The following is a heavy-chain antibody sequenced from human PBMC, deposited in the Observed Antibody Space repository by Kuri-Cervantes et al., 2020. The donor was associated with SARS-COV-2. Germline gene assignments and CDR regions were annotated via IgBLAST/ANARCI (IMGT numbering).Heavy chain of an antibody. CDR2: IYSGGSST. D-gene: IGHD4-17*01. CDR1: GFTFDDYA. V-gene: IGHV3-23*03. CDR3: AKDREVHDYGGSFDY. J-gene: IGHJ4*02. Sequence: GESLKISCAASGFTFDDYAMHWVRQAPGKGLEWVSVIYSGGSSTYYADSVKGRFTISRDNSKNTLYLQMNSLRAEDTAVYYCAKDREVHDYGGSFDYWGQGTLVTVSS.